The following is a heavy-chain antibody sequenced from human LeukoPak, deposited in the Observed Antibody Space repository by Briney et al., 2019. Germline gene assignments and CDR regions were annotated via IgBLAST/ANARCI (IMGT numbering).Heavy chain of an antibody. CDR1: GFTFSSYW. CDR2: INTDESST. D-gene: IGHD6-13*01. Sequence: PGGSLRLSCAASGFTFSSYWMHWVRQAPGKGLVWVSRINTDESSTSYADSVKGRFTISRDNAKNTLYLQMSSLRAEDTAVYYCARIAAAGPRWAELDYWGQGTLVTVSS. CDR3: ARIAAAGPRWAELDY. V-gene: IGHV3-74*01. J-gene: IGHJ4*02.